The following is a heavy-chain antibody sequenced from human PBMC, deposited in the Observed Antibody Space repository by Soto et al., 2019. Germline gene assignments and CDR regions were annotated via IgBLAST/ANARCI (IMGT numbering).Heavy chain of an antibody. D-gene: IGHD2-21*02. Sequence: LRLSCAASGLTFSSYGMHWVRQAPGKGLEWVAVISYDGSNKYYADSVKGRFTISRDNSKNTLYLQMNSLGAEDTAVYYCAKGGPAYCGGDCYPDAFDIWGQGTMVTVSS. CDR2: ISYDGSNK. CDR1: GLTFSSYG. CDR3: AKGGPAYCGGDCYPDAFDI. J-gene: IGHJ3*02. V-gene: IGHV3-30*18.